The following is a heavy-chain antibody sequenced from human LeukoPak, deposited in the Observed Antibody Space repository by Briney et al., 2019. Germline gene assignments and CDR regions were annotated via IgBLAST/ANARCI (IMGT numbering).Heavy chain of an antibody. CDR2: ISTSTGDT. CDR1: GYSFILYG. V-gene: IGHV1-18*01. Sequence: ASVKVSCKTSGYSFILYGISWVRQAPGQGPEWMGWISTSTGDTKYTQKFQGRVTLTTDTSTSTAYMELSSLRSDDTAVYYCARGDNYGIFVNVDYWGQGTLVTVSS. CDR3: ARGDNYGIFVNVDY. D-gene: IGHD4/OR15-4a*01. J-gene: IGHJ4*02.